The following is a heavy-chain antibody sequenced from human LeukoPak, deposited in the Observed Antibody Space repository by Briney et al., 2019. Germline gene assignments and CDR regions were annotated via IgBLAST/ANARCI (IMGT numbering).Heavy chain of an antibody. CDR3: ARDNWIVAAGLFWCDP. J-gene: IGHJ5*02. CDR2: MYYSGRT. V-gene: IGHV4-39*07. Sequence: SGTLSLTCTVSGCSISSGNYYWGWHRQPPGMGLEWFRSMYYSGRTYHNPSLKNRVTMSVDTSKNQSSLKLSSATAAETAVYYCARDNWIVAAGLFWCDPWGQGTLVTVSS. CDR1: GCSISSGNYY. D-gene: IGHD6-13*01.